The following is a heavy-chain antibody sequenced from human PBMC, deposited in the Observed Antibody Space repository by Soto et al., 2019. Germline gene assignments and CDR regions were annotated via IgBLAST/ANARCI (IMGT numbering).Heavy chain of an antibody. J-gene: IGHJ4*02. V-gene: IGHV3-23*01. D-gene: IGHD1-7*01. CDR2: ISGSGVST. CDR1: GFTFSSYA. CDR3: AKVVTENRYNWNYADLLYFDY. Sequence: GGSLRLSCAASGFTFSSYAMSWVRQAPGKGLEWVSAISGSGVSTYYADSVKGRFTISRDNSKNTRYLQMNSLRAEDTAVYYCAKVVTENRYNWNYADLLYFDYWGQGTLVTVSS.